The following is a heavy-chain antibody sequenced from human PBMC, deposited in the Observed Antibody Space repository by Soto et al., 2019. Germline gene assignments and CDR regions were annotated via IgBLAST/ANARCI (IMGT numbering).Heavy chain of an antibody. Sequence: ASVKVSCKASGYTFTSYDINWVRQATGQGLEWMGWMNPNSGNTGYAQKFQGRVTMTRNTSISTAYMELSSLRSEDTAVYYCARLDCSSTSCYTDWFDPWGQGTLVTVSS. CDR1: GYTFTSYD. CDR2: MNPNSGNT. V-gene: IGHV1-8*01. D-gene: IGHD2-2*02. CDR3: ARLDCSSTSCYTDWFDP. J-gene: IGHJ5*01.